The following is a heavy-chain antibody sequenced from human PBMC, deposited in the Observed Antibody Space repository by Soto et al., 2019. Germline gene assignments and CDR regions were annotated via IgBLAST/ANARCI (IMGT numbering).Heavy chain of an antibody. CDR2: IWSAGLT. CDR1: GFTFSNYA. Sequence: GGSLRLSCAASGFTFSNYAMYWVRQAPGKGLEWVSIIWSAGLTYYADSVRGRFTISRDISKNILFLQMNNLRAEDSAIYYCARELPPDLWGQGTLVTVSS. D-gene: IGHD2-15*01. CDR3: ARELPPDL. V-gene: IGHV3-53*01. J-gene: IGHJ5*02.